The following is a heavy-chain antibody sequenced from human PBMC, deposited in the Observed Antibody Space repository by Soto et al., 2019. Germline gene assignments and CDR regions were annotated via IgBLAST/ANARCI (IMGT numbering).Heavy chain of an antibody. V-gene: IGHV3-33*01. CDR1: GFSFSTYG. CDR2: MWSNGNK. J-gene: IGHJ4*02. CDR3: ARDSLGCPTDFDY. Sequence: QVQLVESGGGVVQPGRSLTLSCAASGFSFSTYGMHWIRQAPGKGLEWVAVMWSNGNKNYADSVKGRFTISRDTSQNILLLQMDSLRADDTAVYYCARDSLGCPTDFDYWGQGTLVTVSS.